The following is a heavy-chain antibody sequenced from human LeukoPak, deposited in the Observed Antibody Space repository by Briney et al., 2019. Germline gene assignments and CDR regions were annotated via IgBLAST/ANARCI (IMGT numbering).Heavy chain of an antibody. CDR1: GGTFSSYA. D-gene: IGHD4-17*01. CDR2: IIPILGIA. V-gene: IGHV1-69*04. CDR3: ARARVTTGNWFDP. Sequence: SVEVSCKASGGTFSSYAISWVRQAPGQGLEWMGRIIPILGIANYAQKFQGRVTITADKSTSTAYMELSSLRSEDTAVYYCARARVTTGNWFDPWGQGTLVTVSS. J-gene: IGHJ5*02.